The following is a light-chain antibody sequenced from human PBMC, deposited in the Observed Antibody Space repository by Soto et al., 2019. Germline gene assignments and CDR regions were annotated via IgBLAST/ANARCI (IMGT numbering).Light chain of an antibody. J-gene: IGKJ4*01. V-gene: IGKV1-9*01. CDR3: QQLNNYPST. CDR1: QGISSY. CDR2: AAS. Sequence: IQFTQSSSSPSASVGDKVTITCRASQGISSYLGWYQQKPGKAPKLLIYAASTLQSGVPSRFSGSGSGTDFTLTISSLQPEDFATYYCQQLNNYPSTFGGGTKVDIK.